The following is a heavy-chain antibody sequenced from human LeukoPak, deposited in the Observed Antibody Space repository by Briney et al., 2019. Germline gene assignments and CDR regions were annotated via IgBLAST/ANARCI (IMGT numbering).Heavy chain of an antibody. J-gene: IGHJ3*02. V-gene: IGHV4-34*01. D-gene: IGHD1-26*01. CDR1: GGSFSGYY. CDR3: ARGRWSYYAFDI. CDR2: INHSGST. Sequence: SETLSLTCAVYGGSFSGYYWSWIRQPPGKGLEWIGEINHSGSTNYNPSLKSRVTISVDTSKNQFSLKLSSVTAADTAVYYCARGRWSYYAFDIWGPGTMVTVSS.